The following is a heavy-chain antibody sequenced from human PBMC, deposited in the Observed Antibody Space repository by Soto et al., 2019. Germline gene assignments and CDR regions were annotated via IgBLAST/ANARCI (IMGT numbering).Heavy chain of an antibody. CDR1: GGSISSYY. CDR3: ANFNCYLDL. J-gene: IGHJ2*01. Sequence: QVQLQESGPGLVKPSETLSLTCTVSGGSISSYYWSWIRQPPGKGLEWIGYIYYTGSTNYNPSLKSRVTISVDTSKNQFYLQLSSVTAADTAVYYCANFNCYLDLWGRGTLVTVYS. V-gene: IGHV4-59*01. CDR2: IYYTGST.